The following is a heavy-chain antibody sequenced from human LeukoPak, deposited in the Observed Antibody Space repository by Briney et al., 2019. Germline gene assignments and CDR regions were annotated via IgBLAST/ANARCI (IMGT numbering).Heavy chain of an antibody. J-gene: IGHJ4*02. Sequence: ASVKVSCKASGYTFTSYGISWVRQAPGQGLEWMGWISAYNGNTNYAQKLQGRVTMTTDTSTSTAYMELRSLRSDDTAVYYCARILGYCSGGSCYPYYFDYWGQGTLVNVSS. D-gene: IGHD2-15*01. CDR2: ISAYNGNT. CDR3: ARILGYCSGGSCYPYYFDY. V-gene: IGHV1-18*01. CDR1: GYTFTSYG.